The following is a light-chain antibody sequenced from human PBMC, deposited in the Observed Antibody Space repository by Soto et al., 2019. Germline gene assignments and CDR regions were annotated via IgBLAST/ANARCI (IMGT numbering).Light chain of an antibody. Sequence: QSLLTQPASVSGSPGQSITISCTGNISDVGGYNYVSWYQQHPGKAPKLMIYEVSNRPSGVSNRFSGSKSGNTASLIISGLQAEDEADYYCRSFTSSSTHVFGTGTKVTVL. CDR1: ISDVGGYNY. J-gene: IGLJ1*01. V-gene: IGLV2-14*01. CDR3: RSFTSSSTHV. CDR2: EVS.